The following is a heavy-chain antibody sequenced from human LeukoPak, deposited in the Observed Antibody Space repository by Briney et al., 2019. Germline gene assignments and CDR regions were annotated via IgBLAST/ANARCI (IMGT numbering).Heavy chain of an antibody. J-gene: IGHJ4*02. Sequence: ASVKVSCKASGYTFTIYDINWVRQATGQGGEWMGWMNPNSGNTGYAQKFQGRVTITRNTSISTAYMELSSLRSEDTAVYYCARVNPIYYDSSGYSDHWGQGTLVTVSS. V-gene: IGHV1-8*01. CDR1: GYTFTIYD. D-gene: IGHD3-22*01. CDR2: MNPNSGNT. CDR3: ARVNPIYYDSSGYSDH.